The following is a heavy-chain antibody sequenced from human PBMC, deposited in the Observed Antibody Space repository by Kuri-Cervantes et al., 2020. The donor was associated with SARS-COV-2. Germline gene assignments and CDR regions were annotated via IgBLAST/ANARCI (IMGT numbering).Heavy chain of an antibody. D-gene: IGHD3-3*01. CDR3: VGIWSNYRFGY. CDR2: IYYSGST. V-gene: IGHV4-39*01. Sequence: SETLSLTCTVSGGSISSSTYYWGWIRQPPGKGLEWIGTIYYSGSTDYNPSLKSRVTISVDTSKNQFSLKLTSVTAADTAVYFCVGIWSNYRFGYWGQGTLVTVST. CDR1: GGSISSSTYY. J-gene: IGHJ4*02.